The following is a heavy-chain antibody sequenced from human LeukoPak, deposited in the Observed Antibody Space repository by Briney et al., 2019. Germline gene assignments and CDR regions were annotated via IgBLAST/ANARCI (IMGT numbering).Heavy chain of an antibody. CDR1: GYTFTGYY. Sequence: AASVTVSCKASGYTFTGYYMHWVRQAPGQGLEWMGWINPNSGGTNYAQKFQGRVTMTRDTSISTAYMELSSLRSEDTAVYYCASTPRPLGGNSFGQGGSLYFDYWGQGTLVTVSS. CDR2: INPNSGGT. D-gene: IGHD4-23*01. J-gene: IGHJ4*02. V-gene: IGHV1-2*02. CDR3: ASTPRPLGGNSFGQGGSLYFDY.